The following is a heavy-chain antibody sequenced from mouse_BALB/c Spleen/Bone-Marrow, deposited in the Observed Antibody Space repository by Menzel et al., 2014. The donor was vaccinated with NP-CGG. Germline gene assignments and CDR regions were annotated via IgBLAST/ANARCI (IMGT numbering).Heavy chain of an antibody. CDR1: GFDFSRYW. V-gene: IGHV4-1*02. Sequence: EVHLVESGGGLVQPGGSLKLSCAASGFDFSRYWMSWVRQAPGKGLEWIGEINPDSNTINYTPSLKDKFIISRDNAKSTLYLQMSKVRSEDTALYYCARLNYYGNLFVWGAGTTVTVSS. D-gene: IGHD1-1*01. CDR3: ARLNYYGNLFV. CDR2: INPDSNTI. J-gene: IGHJ1*01.